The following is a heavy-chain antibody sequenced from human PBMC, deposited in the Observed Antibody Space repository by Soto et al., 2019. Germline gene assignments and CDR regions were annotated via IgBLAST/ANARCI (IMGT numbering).Heavy chain of an antibody. CDR3: ARDLGYYDSSGYFDY. J-gene: IGHJ4*01. CDR2: ISSSDSII. D-gene: IGHD3-22*01. V-gene: IGHV3-11*01. CDR1: GFTFSDYS. Sequence: GGSLRLSCAASGFTFSDYSMSWIRQAPGKGLEWVSYISSSDSIIYYTDSVKGRFTIFRDNAKNSLYLQMNSLRAEDTAVYYCARDLGYYDSSGYFDYWGHGTLVTFSS.